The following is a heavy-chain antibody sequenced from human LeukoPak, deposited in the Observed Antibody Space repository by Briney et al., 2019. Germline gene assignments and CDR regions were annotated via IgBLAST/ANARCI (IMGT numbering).Heavy chain of an antibody. CDR1: GYTFSGYY. Sequence: ASVKVSCKASGYTFSGYYMHWVRQAPGQGLEWMGWINPNSGGTNYAQKFQGRVIMTTDTSISTAYMELSRLRPDDTAVYYCAREELLAFDYWGQGSLVTVSS. CDR3: AREELLAFDY. D-gene: IGHD1-7*01. J-gene: IGHJ4*02. V-gene: IGHV1-2*02. CDR2: INPNSGGT.